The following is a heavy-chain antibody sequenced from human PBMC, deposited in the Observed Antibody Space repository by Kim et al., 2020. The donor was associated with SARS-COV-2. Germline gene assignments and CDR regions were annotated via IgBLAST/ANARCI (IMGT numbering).Heavy chain of an antibody. CDR3: ARLSSSSSEVNWFDP. D-gene: IGHD6-6*01. V-gene: IGHV5-51*01. Sequence: PSFQGQVTISADKSISTAYLQWSSLKASDTAMYYCARLSSSSSEVNWFDPWGQGTLVTVSS. J-gene: IGHJ5*02.